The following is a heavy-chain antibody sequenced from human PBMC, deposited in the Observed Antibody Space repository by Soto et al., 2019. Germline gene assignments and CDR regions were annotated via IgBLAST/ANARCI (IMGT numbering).Heavy chain of an antibody. D-gene: IGHD2-2*01. V-gene: IGHV4-4*02. J-gene: IGHJ5*02. CDR1: HGSITSSNW. CDR3: ARGSSAAEGYWFDP. Sequence: VQLQESGPGLVKPSGTLSLTCAVSHGSITSSNWWTWVRQPPGKRLEWIGEIFHSGATNYNPSLESRVTMAVDNSKNQFSLNLTSVTAADTAVYYCARGSSAAEGYWFDPWGQGTLVIVSS. CDR2: IFHSGAT.